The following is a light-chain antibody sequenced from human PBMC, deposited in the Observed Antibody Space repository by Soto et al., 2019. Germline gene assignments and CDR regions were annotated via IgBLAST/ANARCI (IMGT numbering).Light chain of an antibody. J-gene: IGKJ1*01. CDR1: RSVDTE. CDR3: HQYYNRPPWT. Sequence: EILMTQSTATLPVSPGYSATLSGRASRSVDTELAWYQQKPGQAPRLXXFATSARATGVPARFRGSRSGTDFTLTISSLQPADSATYYCHQYYNRPPWTFGQGTKVDIK. V-gene: IGKV3-15*01. CDR2: ATS.